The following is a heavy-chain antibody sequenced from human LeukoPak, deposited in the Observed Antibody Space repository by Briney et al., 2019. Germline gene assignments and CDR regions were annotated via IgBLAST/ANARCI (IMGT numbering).Heavy chain of an antibody. CDR2: ISYDGSNK. CDR3: ARDRGAGTGMDV. V-gene: IGHV3-30*04. D-gene: IGHD3-10*01. CDR1: GLTFSSYA. Sequence: PGGSLRLSCAASGLTFSSYAMHWVRQAPGKGLEWVAVISYDGSNKYYADSVKGRFTISRDNSKNTLYLQMNSLRAEDTAVYYCARDRGAGTGMDVWGQGTTVTVSS. J-gene: IGHJ6*02.